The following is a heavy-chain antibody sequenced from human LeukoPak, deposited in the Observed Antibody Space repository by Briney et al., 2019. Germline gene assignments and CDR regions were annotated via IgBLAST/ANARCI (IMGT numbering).Heavy chain of an antibody. Sequence: PGGSLRLSCAASGFTFSSSWMSWVRQAPGKGLEWVANIKQDGSEKNYVDFVKGRFTISRDNAKNSMYLQMNSLRADDTAEYYCARDRGYNAFDIWGQGTMVTVSS. V-gene: IGHV3-7*01. D-gene: IGHD5-18*01. CDR2: IKQDGSEK. CDR1: GFTFSSSW. CDR3: ARDRGYNAFDI. J-gene: IGHJ3*02.